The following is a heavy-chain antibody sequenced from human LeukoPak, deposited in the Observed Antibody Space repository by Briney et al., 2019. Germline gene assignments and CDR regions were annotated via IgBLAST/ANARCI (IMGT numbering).Heavy chain of an antibody. CDR3: ARSMSGSGWAYYYYYGMDV. CDR1: GYTFTSYG. D-gene: IGHD6-19*01. Sequence: ASVKVSCKASGYTFTSYGISWVRQAPGQGLEWMGIIYPGDSDTRYSPSFQGQVTISADKSISTAYLQWSSLKASDTAMYYCARSMSGSGWAYYYYYGMDVWGQGTTVTVSS. CDR2: IYPGDSDT. J-gene: IGHJ6*02. V-gene: IGHV5-51*01.